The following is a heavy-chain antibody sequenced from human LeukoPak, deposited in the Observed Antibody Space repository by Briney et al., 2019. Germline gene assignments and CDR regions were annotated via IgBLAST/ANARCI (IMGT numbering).Heavy chain of an antibody. CDR1: GFAFSTYW. Sequence: GGSLRRSSAASGFAFSTYWMEWVRQAPGKGREWVGNINQDGSVKHYVDSVRGRSTISRVNARNSVYLQMSALRVEDTAVYYCTRDFVFWGQGSLVTASS. CDR3: TRDFVF. D-gene: IGHD3-3*01. V-gene: IGHV3-7*01. CDR2: INQDGSVK. J-gene: IGHJ4*02.